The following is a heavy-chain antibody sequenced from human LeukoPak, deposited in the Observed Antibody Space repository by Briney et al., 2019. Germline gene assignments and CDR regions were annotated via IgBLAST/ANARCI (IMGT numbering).Heavy chain of an antibody. CDR3: ARVYSSGWFWFDP. CDR1: GGSISSYY. CDR2: IHYSGGT. J-gene: IGHJ5*02. D-gene: IGHD6-19*01. V-gene: IGHV4-59*01. Sequence: PSETLSLTCTVSGGSISSYYWSWIRQPPGKGLEWIGHIHYSGGTNYNPSLKSRVTMSVDTSKNQFSLKLSSVIAADTAVYYCARVYSSGWFWFDPWGQGTPVTVSS.